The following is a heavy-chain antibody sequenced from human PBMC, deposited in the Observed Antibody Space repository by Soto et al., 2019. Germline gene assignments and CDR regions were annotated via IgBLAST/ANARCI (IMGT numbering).Heavy chain of an antibody. V-gene: IGHV4-30-4*01. J-gene: IGHJ2*01. Sequence: QVQLQESGPGLVKPSQTLSLTCTVSGGSISSGDYYWSWIRQPPGKGLEWIGYIYYSGSTYYNPSLKSRVTISVDTSKNQFSLKLSSVTAADTAVYYCARVSLGAEYCGGDCYSAYFDLWGRGTLVTVSS. CDR3: ARVSLGAEYCGGDCYSAYFDL. CDR2: IYYSGST. D-gene: IGHD2-21*02. CDR1: GGSISSGDYY.